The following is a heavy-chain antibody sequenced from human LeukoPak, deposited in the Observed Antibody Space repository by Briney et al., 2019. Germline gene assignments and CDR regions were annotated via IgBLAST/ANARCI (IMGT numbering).Heavy chain of an antibody. Sequence: GASVKVSCEASGYTFTSYDINWVRQATGQGLEWMGWMNPNSGNTGYAQKFQGRVTITRNTSISTAYMELSSLRSEDTAVYYCARGLYDFWSGYSPFDYWGQGTLVTVSS. D-gene: IGHD3-3*01. CDR3: ARGLYDFWSGYSPFDY. J-gene: IGHJ4*02. CDR2: MNPNSGNT. V-gene: IGHV1-8*03. CDR1: GYTFTSYD.